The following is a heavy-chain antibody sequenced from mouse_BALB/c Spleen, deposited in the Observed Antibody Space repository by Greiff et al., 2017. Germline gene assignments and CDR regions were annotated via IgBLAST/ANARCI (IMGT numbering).Heavy chain of an antibody. Sequence: EVQGVESGGGLVQPGGSRKLSCAASGFTFSSFGMHWVRQAPEKGLEWVAYISSGSSTIYYADTVKGRFTISRDNPKNTLFLQMTSLRSEDTAMYYCAPLDSSGYGFAYWGQGTLVTVSA. CDR1: GFTFSSFG. V-gene: IGHV5-17*02. J-gene: IGHJ3*01. D-gene: IGHD3-2*01. CDR2: ISSGSSTI. CDR3: APLDSSGYGFAY.